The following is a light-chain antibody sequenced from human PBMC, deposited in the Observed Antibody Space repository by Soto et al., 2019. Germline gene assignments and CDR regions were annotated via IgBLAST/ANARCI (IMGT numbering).Light chain of an antibody. Sequence: QSALTQPASVSGSPGQSITFSCTGTNSDVGGYNYVSWYQQYPGKAPKLMIYEVSNRPSGVSNRFSGFKSGSTASLTISGLKAEDEADYYCSSYTSDSTWVFGGGTKLTVL. CDR1: NSDVGGYNY. J-gene: IGLJ3*02. CDR2: EVS. V-gene: IGLV2-14*01. CDR3: SSYTSDSTWV.